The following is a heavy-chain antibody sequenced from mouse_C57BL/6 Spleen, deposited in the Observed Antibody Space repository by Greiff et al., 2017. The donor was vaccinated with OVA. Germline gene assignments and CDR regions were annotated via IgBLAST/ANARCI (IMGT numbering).Heavy chain of an antibody. Sequence: VQLQESGPELVQPGASVKISCKASGYAFSSSWMNWVKQRPGKGLAWIGRIYPGAGDTNYNGKFKGKATLTADKSSSTAYMQLSSLTSEYSAVYFCARGNYGSSYAVDYWGQGTTLTVSS. D-gene: IGHD1-1*01. CDR1: GYAFSSSW. J-gene: IGHJ2*01. CDR2: IYPGAGDT. V-gene: IGHV1-82*01. CDR3: ARGNYGSSYAVDY.